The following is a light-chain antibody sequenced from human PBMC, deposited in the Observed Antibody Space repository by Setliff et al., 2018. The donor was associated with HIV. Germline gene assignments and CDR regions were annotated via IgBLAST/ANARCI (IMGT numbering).Light chain of an antibody. CDR3: AAWDNSLKGYV. V-gene: IGLV1-44*01. CDR1: SSNIGVKT. J-gene: IGLJ1*01. Sequence: QSVLTQPPSASGTPGQRVTISCSGSSSNIGVKTVNWYQHLPGTAPKLLIYSVNQRPSRVPDRFSGSNSGTSASLAISGLQSEDEADYYCAAWDNSLKGYVFGTVTKVTVL. CDR2: SVN.